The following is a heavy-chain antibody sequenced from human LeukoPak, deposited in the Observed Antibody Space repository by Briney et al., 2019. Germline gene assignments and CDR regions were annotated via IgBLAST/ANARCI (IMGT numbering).Heavy chain of an antibody. V-gene: IGHV3-33*01. CDR1: GFNFSCYG. J-gene: IGHJ4*02. D-gene: IGHD1-26*01. Sequence: GRSLRLSCAASGFNFSCYGMHWVRQTPGKGLEWVAVIWHDGSNRYYADSVKGRFTISRDNSKNTLYLQLNSLRAEDTAVYYCARGKREVLNTRVFDYWGQGTLVTVSS. CDR3: ARGKREVLNTRVFDY. CDR2: IWHDGSNR.